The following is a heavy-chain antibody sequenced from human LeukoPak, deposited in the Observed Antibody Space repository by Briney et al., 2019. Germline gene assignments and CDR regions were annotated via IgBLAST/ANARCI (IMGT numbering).Heavy chain of an antibody. J-gene: IGHJ5*02. CDR3: ARVRLRSTPYNWFDP. CDR1: GYTFTSYD. V-gene: IGHV1-8*01. Sequence: GASVKVSCKASGYTFTSYDINWVRQATGQGLEWMGWMNPNSGNTGYAQKFQGRVTMTRDTSTSTVYMELSSLRSEDTAVYYCARVRLRSTPYNWFDPWGQGTLVTVSS. CDR2: MNPNSGNT. D-gene: IGHD4-17*01.